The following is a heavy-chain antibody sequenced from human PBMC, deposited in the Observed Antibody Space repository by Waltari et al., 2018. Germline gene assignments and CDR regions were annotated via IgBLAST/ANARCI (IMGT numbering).Heavy chain of an antibody. CDR3: TTLGYRSGWSFDY. CDR2: IKSKTDGGTT. J-gene: IGHJ4*02. V-gene: IGHV3-15*07. Sequence: EVQLVESGGGLVKPGGFLRLSCAASGFTFTTAWMNWVRQAPGKGLEWVGRIKSKTDGGTTDYAAPVKGRFTISRDDSKNTLYLQMNSLKTDDTAVYYCTTLGYRSGWSFDYWGQGTLVTVSS. CDR1: GFTFTTAW. D-gene: IGHD6-19*01.